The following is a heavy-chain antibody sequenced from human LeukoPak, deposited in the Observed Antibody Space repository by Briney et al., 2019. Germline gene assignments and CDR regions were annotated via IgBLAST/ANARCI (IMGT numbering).Heavy chain of an antibody. CDR1: GGXISSSSCY. Sequence: PSETLSLTCTVSGGXISSSSCYWGWLRQPPGKGLEWIGNIYYSGSTYYSPSLKSRVTISVETSKNQFSLKLSSVTAADTAVYYCARDKLGSSGWFLSFDYWGQGTLVTVSS. CDR3: ARDKLGSSGWFLSFDY. J-gene: IGHJ4*02. D-gene: IGHD6-19*01. V-gene: IGHV4-39*02. CDR2: IYYSGST.